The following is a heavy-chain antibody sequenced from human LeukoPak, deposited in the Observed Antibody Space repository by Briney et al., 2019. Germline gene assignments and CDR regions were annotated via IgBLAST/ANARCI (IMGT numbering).Heavy chain of an antibody. CDR1: GFTFSSYS. J-gene: IGHJ6*03. D-gene: IGHD2-2*01. Sequence: GGSLRLSCAASGFTFSSYSMNWVRQAPGKGLEWVSSISSSSSYIYYADSVKGRFTISRDNAKNSLYLQMNSLRAEDTAVYYCAREGCSSTSCYFYYYYYMDVWGKGTTVTISS. CDR2: ISSSSSYI. CDR3: AREGCSSTSCYFYYYYYMDV. V-gene: IGHV3-21*04.